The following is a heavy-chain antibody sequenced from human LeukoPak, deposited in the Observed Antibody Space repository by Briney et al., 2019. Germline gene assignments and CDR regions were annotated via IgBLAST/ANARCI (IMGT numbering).Heavy chain of an antibody. CDR1: GGSVSSGSYY. D-gene: IGHD6-13*01. CDR3: ARGEGSSWYPNWFDP. CDR2: IYYSGST. Sequence: SETLSLTCTVSGGSVSSGSYYWSWIRQPPGRGLEWIGYIYYSGSTYYNPSLKSRVTISVDTSKNQFSLKLSSVTAADTAVYYCARGEGSSWYPNWFDPWGQGTLVTVSS. V-gene: IGHV4-31*03. J-gene: IGHJ5*02.